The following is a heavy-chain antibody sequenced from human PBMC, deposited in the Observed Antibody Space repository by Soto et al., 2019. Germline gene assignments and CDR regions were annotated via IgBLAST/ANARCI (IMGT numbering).Heavy chain of an antibody. J-gene: IGHJ4*02. Sequence: GGSLRLSCAASGFTFSTYAMSWVRQAPGKGLEWVSAIGGSGGSTYYAESVKGRFTISRDNSKNTLYLQMNSLRAEDTAVYYCANLHGGSVGYNYYWGQGTLVTFSS. CDR3: ANLHGGSVGYNYY. D-gene: IGHD5-12*01. CDR2: IGGSGGST. V-gene: IGHV3-23*01. CDR1: GFTFSTYA.